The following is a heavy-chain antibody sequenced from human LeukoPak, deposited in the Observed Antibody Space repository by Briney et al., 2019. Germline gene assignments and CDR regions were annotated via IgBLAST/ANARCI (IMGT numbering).Heavy chain of an antibody. D-gene: IGHD3-10*01. CDR1: GGSISSSSYY. CDR3: ARETGARITMVRGTQHGGAFDI. J-gene: IGHJ3*02. Sequence: PSETLSLTCTVSGGSISSSSYYWGWIRQPPGKGLEWIGSIYYSGSTYYNPSLKSRVTISVDTSKNQFSLKLSSVTAADTAVYYCARETGARITMVRGTQHGGAFDIWGQGTTVTVSS. CDR2: IYYSGST. V-gene: IGHV4-39*07.